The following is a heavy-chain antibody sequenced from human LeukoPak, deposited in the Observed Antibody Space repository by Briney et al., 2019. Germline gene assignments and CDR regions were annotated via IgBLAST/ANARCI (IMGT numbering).Heavy chain of an antibody. V-gene: IGHV3-48*03. D-gene: IGHD2-15*01. CDR3: ARGYCSGGSCPYPN. Sequence: GGSLRLSCAASGFTFSSYEMNWVRQAPGKGLEWVSYISSSGSTIYYADSVKGRFTISRDNAKNSLYLQMNSLRAEDTAVYYCARGYCSGGSCPYPNWGQGTLVTVSS. CDR2: ISSSGSTI. J-gene: IGHJ4*02. CDR1: GFTFSSYE.